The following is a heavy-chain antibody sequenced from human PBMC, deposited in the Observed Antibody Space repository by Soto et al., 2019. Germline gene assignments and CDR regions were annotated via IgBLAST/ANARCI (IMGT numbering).Heavy chain of an antibody. Sequence: ASVKVSCKASGYAFTSYYMHWVRQAPGQGLEWMGIINPSGGSTSYAQKFQGRVTMTRDTSTSTVYMELSSLRSEDTAVYYCAREGPIAAAGYWGQGTLVTVSS. CDR3: AREGPIAAAGY. D-gene: IGHD6-13*01. J-gene: IGHJ4*02. CDR1: GYAFTSYY. CDR2: INPSGGST. V-gene: IGHV1-46*01.